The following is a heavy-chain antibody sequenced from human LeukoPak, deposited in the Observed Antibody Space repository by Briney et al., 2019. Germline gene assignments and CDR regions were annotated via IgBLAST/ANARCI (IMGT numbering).Heavy chain of an antibody. D-gene: IGHD5-24*01. CDR3: ARWSRDGYNYSDY. CDR2: IYYSGST. CDR1: GGSISSYY. J-gene: IGHJ4*02. V-gene: IGHV4-59*01. Sequence: SETLSLTCTVSGGSISSYYWTWIRQPPGKGLEWIGYIYYSGSTNYNPSLKSRVTISLDTSKNQFSLKLSSVTAADTAVYYCARWSRDGYNYSDYWGQGTLVTVSS.